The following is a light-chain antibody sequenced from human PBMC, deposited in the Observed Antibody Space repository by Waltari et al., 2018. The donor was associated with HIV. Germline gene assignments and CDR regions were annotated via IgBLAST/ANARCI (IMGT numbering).Light chain of an antibody. Sequence: SYELAQPPSVSVSLGQTASISCSGAKLGDKYVSWYSQRPGQSPVLVIYEDNKRPSGMPERFSGSNSGDTGTLTISGTQAVDEADYYCQAWDSGTVVFGGGTKLTVL. J-gene: IGLJ2*01. CDR1: KLGDKY. CDR3: QAWDSGTVV. V-gene: IGLV3-1*01. CDR2: EDN.